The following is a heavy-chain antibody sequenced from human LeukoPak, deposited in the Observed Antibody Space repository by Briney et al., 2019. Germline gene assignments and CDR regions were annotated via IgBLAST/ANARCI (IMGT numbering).Heavy chain of an antibody. J-gene: IGHJ4*02. CDR1: GFAVSSNY. V-gene: IGHV3-53*01. CDR2: IYSGVNT. D-gene: IGHD2/OR15-2a*01. Sequence: GGSLRLSCAASGFAVSSNYMSWVRQAPGKGLECVSLIYSGVNTYYADSVKGRFTISRDNSKNTLHLQMKSLRAEDTAVYYCARDRRYFGIDNWGQGTLVTVSS. CDR3: ARDRRYFGIDN.